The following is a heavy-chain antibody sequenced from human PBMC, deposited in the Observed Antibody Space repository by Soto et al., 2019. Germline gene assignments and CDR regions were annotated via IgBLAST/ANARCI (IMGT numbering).Heavy chain of an antibody. CDR2: INPSGGYT. CDR1: GGTFSSYT. J-gene: IGHJ4*02. D-gene: IGHD2-21*02. CDR3: ARRGGIVVVTAPYEH. V-gene: IGHV1-46*03. Sequence: GASVKVSCKASGGTFSSYTISWVRQAPGQGLEWLGIINPSGGYTTYAQRFLGRVTMTSDTSTSTVHMELGSLTSEDTAVYYCARRGGIVVVTAPYEHWGQGTLVTVSS.